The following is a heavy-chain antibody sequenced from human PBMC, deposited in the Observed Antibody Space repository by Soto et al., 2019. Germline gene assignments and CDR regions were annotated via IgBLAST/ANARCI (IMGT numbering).Heavy chain of an antibody. J-gene: IGHJ4*02. CDR3: AKCSANSCYSPFDY. V-gene: IGHV3-23*01. CDR1: GFRFSRYG. D-gene: IGHD2-15*01. Sequence: EVQLLESGGDLVQPGGSLRLSCAASGFRFSRYGMSWVRQAPGKGLAWVSGITGSGESTYYGDSVKGRFTISRDNSKNTLYRQMNSLGAEDTAVYYCAKCSANSCYSPFDYLGQGTLVTVSP. CDR2: ITGSGEST.